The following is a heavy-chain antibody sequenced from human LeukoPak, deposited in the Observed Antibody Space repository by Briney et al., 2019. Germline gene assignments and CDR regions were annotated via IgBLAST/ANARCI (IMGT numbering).Heavy chain of an antibody. D-gene: IGHD6-13*01. CDR3: ARVGYSSSWFYYYYMDV. CDR2: IYYSGST. V-gene: IGHV4-59*01. CDR1: GGSISSYY. J-gene: IGHJ6*03. Sequence: SETLSLTCTVSGGSISSYYWSWLRQPPGKGLEWIGYIYYSGSTNYNPSLKSRVTISVDTSKNQFSLKLSSVTAADTAVYYCARVGYSSSWFYYYYMDVWGKGTTVTVSS.